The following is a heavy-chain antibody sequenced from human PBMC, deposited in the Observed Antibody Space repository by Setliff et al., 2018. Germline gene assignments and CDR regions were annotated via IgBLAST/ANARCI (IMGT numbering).Heavy chain of an antibody. CDR3: ARAQNIFGGNFDS. CDR2: IKGDGSEK. J-gene: IGHJ4*02. V-gene: IGHV3-7*01. CDR1: GFTFSTYW. Sequence: PGGSLRLSCAASGFTFSTYWMTWIRQAPGKGLEWVANIKGDGSEKYYVDSVEGRFAISRDNAKNSLYLQMNSLRAEDTAVYYCARAQNIFGGNFDSWGQGTLVTVSS. D-gene: IGHD3-3*01.